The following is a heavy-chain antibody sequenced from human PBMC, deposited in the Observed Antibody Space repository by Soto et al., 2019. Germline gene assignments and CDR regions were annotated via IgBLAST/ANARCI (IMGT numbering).Heavy chain of an antibody. CDR3: APFYFDSLDY. CDR2: ISSSSTYI. Sequence: EVQLMESGGGLVKPGGSLRLSCAASGFTFSWYTMNWVRQAPGKGLEWVSSISSSSTYIYYADSVKGRFAISRDNAKNSLYLQMNSLRAEDTAVYYCAPFYFDSLDYWGQGTLVTVSS. V-gene: IGHV3-21*01. CDR1: GFTFSWYT. J-gene: IGHJ4*02. D-gene: IGHD3-22*01.